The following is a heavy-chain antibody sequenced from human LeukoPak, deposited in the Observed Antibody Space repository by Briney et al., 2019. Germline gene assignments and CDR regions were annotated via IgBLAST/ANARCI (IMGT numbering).Heavy chain of an antibody. CDR2: IWYDGSNK. V-gene: IGHV3-33*06. J-gene: IGHJ4*02. Sequence: GGSLRLSCAASGFTFSSYGMHWVRQAPGKGLEWVAVIWYDGSNKYYADSVKGRFTISRDNSKNTLYLQMNSLRAEDTAVYYCAKDSMDYYDSSGWDYWGQGTLVTVSS. CDR3: AKDSMDYYDSSGWDY. CDR1: GFTFSSYG. D-gene: IGHD3-22*01.